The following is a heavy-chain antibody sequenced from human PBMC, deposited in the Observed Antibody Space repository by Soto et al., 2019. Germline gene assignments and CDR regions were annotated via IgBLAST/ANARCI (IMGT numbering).Heavy chain of an antibody. CDR1: GFTFSSYA. V-gene: IGHV3-23*01. CDR2: ISGSGGST. Sequence: GGSLRLSCAASGFTFSSYAMSWVRQAPGKGLEWVSAISGSGGSTYYADSVKGRFTISRDNSKNTLYLQMNSLRAEDTAVYYCAKFFYGLVVPAADPDYWGQGTLVTVSS. J-gene: IGHJ4*02. D-gene: IGHD2-2*01. CDR3: AKFFYGLVVPAADPDY.